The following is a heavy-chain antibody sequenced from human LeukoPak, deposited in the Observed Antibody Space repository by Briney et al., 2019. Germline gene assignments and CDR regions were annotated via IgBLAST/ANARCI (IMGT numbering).Heavy chain of an antibody. CDR2: VYHNGHS. V-gene: IGHV4-59*01. Sequence: PSETLSLTCNVSGGSFNDNYWNWIRHLPGKGLEWIGYVYHNGHSDYSPSLKSRVTISVDTSTHQFSLKMSSVNAADTAVYYCASLGYPSGWLDPWGHGSLVIVSS. J-gene: IGHJ5*02. CDR1: GGSFNDNY. CDR3: ASLGYPSGWLDP. D-gene: IGHD2-15*01.